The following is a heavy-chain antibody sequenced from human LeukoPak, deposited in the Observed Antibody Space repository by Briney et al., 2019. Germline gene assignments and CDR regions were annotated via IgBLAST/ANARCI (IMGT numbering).Heavy chain of an antibody. CDR3: TVNYCSGGSCYML. D-gene: IGHD2-15*01. V-gene: IGHV3-73*01. CDR2: IRSKTSSYAT. J-gene: IGHJ4*02. CDR1: GFTFSGST. Sequence: PGGSLRLSCAASGFTFSGSTMHWVRQASGKGLEWVGRIRSKTSSYATAYTASVKGRFTTSRDDSKNTAYLQMNSLKTEDTAVYYCTVNYCSGGSCYMLWGQGTLVTVSS.